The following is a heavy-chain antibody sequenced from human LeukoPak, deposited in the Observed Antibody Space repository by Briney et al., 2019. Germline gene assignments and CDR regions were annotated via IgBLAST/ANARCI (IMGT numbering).Heavy chain of an antibody. V-gene: IGHV4-59*08. CDR2: IYYSGST. Sequence: SETLSLTCTVYGGSISSYYWSWIRQPPGKGLEWIGYIYYSGSTNYNPSLKSRVTISVDTSKNQFSLKLSSVTAADTAVYYCAVASGVYYYYGMDVWGQGTTVTVSS. CDR1: GGSISSYY. D-gene: IGHD3-10*01. CDR3: AVASGVYYYYGMDV. J-gene: IGHJ6*02.